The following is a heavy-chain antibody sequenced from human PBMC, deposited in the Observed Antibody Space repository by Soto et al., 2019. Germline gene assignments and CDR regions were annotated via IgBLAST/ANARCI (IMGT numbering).Heavy chain of an antibody. D-gene: IGHD3-22*01. CDR2: ISYDGSTK. J-gene: IGHJ4*02. Sequence: GGSLRLSCAASGFTFSTYAMHWVRQAPGKGLEWMAVISYDGSTKYYADSVKGRFTISRDNSKNTLYLQMNSLRAEDTAVYYCARDGLYYDSSGYYDAGGIFDYWGQGTLVTVSS. CDR1: GFTFSTYA. CDR3: ARDGLYYDSSGYYDAGGIFDY. V-gene: IGHV3-30-3*01.